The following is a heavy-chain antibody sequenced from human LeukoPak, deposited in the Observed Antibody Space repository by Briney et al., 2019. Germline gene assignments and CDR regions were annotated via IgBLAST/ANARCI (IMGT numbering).Heavy chain of an antibody. CDR2: IYSGGNT. V-gene: IGHV3-66*01. CDR1: GFTVSSNY. D-gene: IGHD6-13*01. J-gene: IGHJ4*02. CDR3: ARVDTNTWYDALYY. Sequence: PGGSLRLSCAASGFTVSSNYMSWVRQAPGKGLEWVSVIYSGGNTYYADSVKGRFTISRDNSKNTLYLQMNSLRAEDTAVYYCARVDTNTWYDALYYWGQGTLVTVSS.